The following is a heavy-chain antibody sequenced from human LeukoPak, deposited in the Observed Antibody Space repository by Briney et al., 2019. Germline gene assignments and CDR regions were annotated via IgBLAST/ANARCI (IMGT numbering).Heavy chain of an antibody. D-gene: IGHD2-2*02. V-gene: IGHV4-59*08. CDR2: IYYSGST. J-gene: IGHJ6*02. CDR1: GDSISSYY. CDR3: ARSRCSSTSCYNGYYYYGMDV. Sequence: SETLSLTCTVSGDSISSYYWSWIRQPPGKGLEWIGYIYYSGSTNYNPSLKSRVTISVDTSKNQFSLKLSSVTAADTAVYYCARSRCSSTSCYNGYYYYGMDVWGQGTTVTVSS.